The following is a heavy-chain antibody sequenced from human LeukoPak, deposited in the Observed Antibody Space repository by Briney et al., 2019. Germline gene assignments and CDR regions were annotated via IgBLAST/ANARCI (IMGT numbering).Heavy chain of an antibody. CDR2: ISSSGSNI. V-gene: IGHV3-48*02. J-gene: IGHJ4*02. D-gene: IGHD6-13*01. CDR3: ARDSSSWNVPDY. Sequence: PGGSLRLSCADSGFTFSGYSMNWVRQAPGKGLEWVSYISSSGSNIYYADSVRGRFTISRDNAKSSLHMQMNSLRDEDTAVYYCARDSSSWNVPDYWGQGTLVTVSS. CDR1: GFTFSGYS.